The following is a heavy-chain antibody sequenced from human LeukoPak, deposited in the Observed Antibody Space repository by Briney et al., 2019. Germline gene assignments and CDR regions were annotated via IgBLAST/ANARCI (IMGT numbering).Heavy chain of an antibody. CDR3: ASGSDLCSAYCKYGFDI. CDR2: VYNSGNT. Sequence: SETLSLTCAVSGGSVTDYYGTWIRQSPGKGLEWIGYVYNSGNTNYNPTLKSRVTLSVDTSKNQFSLNLHSVTAADTAVYYCASGSDLCSAYCKYGFDIWGQGTMVTVSS. V-gene: IGHV4-59*02. J-gene: IGHJ3*02. CDR1: GGSVTDYY. D-gene: IGHD3-10*01.